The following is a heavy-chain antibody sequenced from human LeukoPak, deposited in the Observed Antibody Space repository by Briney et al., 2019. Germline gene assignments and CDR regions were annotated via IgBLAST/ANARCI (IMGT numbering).Heavy chain of an antibody. J-gene: IGHJ5*02. Sequence: SETLSLTCTVSGGSISSSSYYWGWIRQPPGKGLEWIGSIYYSGSTYYNPSLKSRVTISVDTSKNQFSLKLSSVTAADTAVYYCARHRITIFGVVIIGNWFDPWGQGTLVTVSS. D-gene: IGHD3-3*01. CDR3: ARHRITIFGVVIIGNWFDP. V-gene: IGHV4-39*01. CDR1: GGSISSSSYY. CDR2: IYYSGST.